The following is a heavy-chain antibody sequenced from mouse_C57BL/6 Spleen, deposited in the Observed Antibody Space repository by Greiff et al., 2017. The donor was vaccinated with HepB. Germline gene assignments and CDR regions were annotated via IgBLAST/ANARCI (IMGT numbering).Heavy chain of an antibody. D-gene: IGHD1-1*01. CDR3: TRYGSQSYWYFDV. CDR2: IDPETGGT. CDR1: GYTFTDYE. V-gene: IGHV1-15*01. J-gene: IGHJ1*03. Sequence: VQLVESGAELVRPGASVTLSCKASGYTFTDYEMHWVKQTPVHGLEWIGAIDPETGGTAYNQKFKGKAILTADKSSSTAYMELRSLTSEDSAVYYCTRYGSQSYWYFDVWGTGTTVTVSS.